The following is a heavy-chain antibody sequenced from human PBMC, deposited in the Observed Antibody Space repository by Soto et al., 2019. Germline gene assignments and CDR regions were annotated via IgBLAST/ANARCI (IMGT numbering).Heavy chain of an antibody. V-gene: IGHV1-3*01. J-gene: IGHJ4*02. CDR2: INAGNGNT. Sequence: QVQLVQSGAEVKKPGASVKVSCKASGYTFTSYAMHWVRQAPGQRLEWMGWINAGNGNTKYSQKFRGRVTITRDTSASTAYMELSSLRSEDTAVYYCARGTSYSSGCGYWGQGTLVTVSS. CDR1: GYTFTSYA. D-gene: IGHD6-19*01. CDR3: ARGTSYSSGCGY.